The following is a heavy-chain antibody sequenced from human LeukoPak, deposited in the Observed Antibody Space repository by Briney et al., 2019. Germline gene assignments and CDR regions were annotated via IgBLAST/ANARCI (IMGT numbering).Heavy chain of an antibody. J-gene: IGHJ4*02. CDR3: AIPSRYYDSSGYYYNY. CDR2: IRYDGSNK. CDR1: GFTFSSYG. V-gene: IGHV3-30*02. D-gene: IGHD3-22*01. Sequence: GGSLRLSCAASGFTFSSYGMHWVRQAPGKGLEWVAFIRYDGSNKYCADSVKGRFTISRDNSKNTLYLQMNSLRAEDTAVYYCAIPSRYYDSSGYYYNYWGQGTLVTVSS.